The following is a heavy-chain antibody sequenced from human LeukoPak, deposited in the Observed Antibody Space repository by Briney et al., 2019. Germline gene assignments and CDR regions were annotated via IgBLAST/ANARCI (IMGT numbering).Heavy chain of an antibody. J-gene: IGHJ6*02. D-gene: IGHD4/OR15-4a*01. CDR3: VRDGARGYDMDV. V-gene: IGHV3-48*03. Sequence: PGGSLRLSCAASGFSLSSYHMNWVRQAPGKGLEWVSYFSSSGGTIYYADSVNGRFPIPRDNANNSLVVQMNSLRAEHTAMFYCVRDGARGYDMDVWGQGTTVTLSS. CDR2: FSSSGGTI. CDR1: GFSLSSYH.